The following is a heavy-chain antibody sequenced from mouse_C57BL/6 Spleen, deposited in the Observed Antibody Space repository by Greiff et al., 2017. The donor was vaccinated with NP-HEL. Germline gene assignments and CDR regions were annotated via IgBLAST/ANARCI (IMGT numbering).Heavy chain of an antibody. Sequence: VQLQQSGAELVKPGASVKLSCTASGFTIKDYYMHWVKQRTEQGLEWIGRIDPEDGETKYASKFQGKATITADTSSNTAYLQLSSLTSEDTAVYYCARDWDRDMDYWGQGTSLTVSS. D-gene: IGHD4-1*01. V-gene: IGHV14-2*01. CDR1: GFTIKDYY. J-gene: IGHJ2*02. CDR3: ARDWDRDMDY. CDR2: IDPEDGET.